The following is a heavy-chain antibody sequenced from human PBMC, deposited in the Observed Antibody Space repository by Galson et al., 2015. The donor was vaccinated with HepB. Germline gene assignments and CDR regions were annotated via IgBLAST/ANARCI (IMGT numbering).Heavy chain of an antibody. CDR3: ARRRAIFGVGWFDP. Sequence: ETLSLTCTVSGGSISSYYWSWIRQPPGKGLEWIGYIYYSGSTNYNPSLKSRVTISVDTSKNQFSLKLSSVTAADTAVYYCARRRAIFGVGWFDPWGQGTLVTVSS. CDR1: GGSISSYY. D-gene: IGHD3-3*01. V-gene: IGHV4-59*08. CDR2: IYYSGST. J-gene: IGHJ5*02.